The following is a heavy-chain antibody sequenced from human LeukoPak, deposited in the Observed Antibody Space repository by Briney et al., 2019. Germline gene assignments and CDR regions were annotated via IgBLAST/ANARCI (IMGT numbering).Heavy chain of an antibody. CDR3: ARAIGYCSSTSCSPTWFDP. CDR1: GGTFSSYA. V-gene: IGHV1-69*05. Sequence: GASVKVSCKAPGGTFSSYAISWVRQAPGQGLEWMGGIIPIFGTANYAQKFQGRVTITTDESTSTAYMELSSLRSEDTAVYYCARAIGYCSSTSCSPTWFDPWGQGTLVTVSS. J-gene: IGHJ5*02. D-gene: IGHD2-2*01. CDR2: IIPIFGTA.